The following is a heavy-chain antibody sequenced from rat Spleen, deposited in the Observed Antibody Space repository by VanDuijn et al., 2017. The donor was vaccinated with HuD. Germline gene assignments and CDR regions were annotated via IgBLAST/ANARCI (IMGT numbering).Heavy chain of an antibody. CDR1: GYSITSNY. Sequence: EVQLQESGPGLVKPSQSLSLTCSVTGYSITSNYWGWIRKFPGNKLEWMGYINSAGSTNYNPSLKSRISITRDTSKNQFFLQLNSVTTEDTATYYCAGSGDYYVMDAWGQGASVTVSS. CDR3: AGSGDYYVMDA. J-gene: IGHJ4*01. D-gene: IGHD4-3*01. V-gene: IGHV3-3*01. CDR2: INSAGST.